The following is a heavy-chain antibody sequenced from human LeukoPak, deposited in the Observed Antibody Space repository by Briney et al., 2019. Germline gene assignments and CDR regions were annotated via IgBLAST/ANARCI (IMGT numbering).Heavy chain of an antibody. Sequence: GGSLRLSCAASGFTFTNYAMSWVRQAPGKGLEWVSGISGSGGSTYHADSVKGRFTISRDNSKNTLFLQMNSLRAEDTAVYYCAKDLYRSGNYRFDYWGQGTLVTVSS. CDR3: AKDLYRSGNYRFDY. V-gene: IGHV3-23*01. CDR1: GFTFTNYA. J-gene: IGHJ4*02. D-gene: IGHD3-10*01. CDR2: ISGSGGST.